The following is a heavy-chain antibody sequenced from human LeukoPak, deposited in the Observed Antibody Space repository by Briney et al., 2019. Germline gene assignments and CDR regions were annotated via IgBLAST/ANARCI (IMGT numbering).Heavy chain of an antibody. CDR1: GFTFSSYS. CDR2: IKQDGSEK. J-gene: IGHJ2*01. D-gene: IGHD6-13*01. V-gene: IGHV3-7*01. Sequence: GGSLRLSCAASGFTFSSYSMNWVRQAPGKGLEWVANIKQDGSEKNYVDSVKGRFTISRENAKNSLYLQMNSLRAGDTAVYYCARAAYSSTWYSRYFDLWGRGTLVTVSS. CDR3: ARAAYSSTWYSRYFDL.